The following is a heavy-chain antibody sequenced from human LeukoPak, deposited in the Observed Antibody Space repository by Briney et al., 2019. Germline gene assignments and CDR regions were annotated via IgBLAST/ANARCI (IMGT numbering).Heavy chain of an antibody. CDR2: IYSNGGT. J-gene: IGHJ4*02. CDR3: ARDGTPGSTGYFDY. CDR1: GFTVSSNH. D-gene: IGHD1-26*01. V-gene: IGHV3-53*01. Sequence: GGSLRLSCAGSGFTVSSNHMSWVRQAPGKALEWVSVIYSNGGTYYADSVRGRFTISRDNSKNTLYLQMNTLRAEDTAVYYCARDGTPGSTGYFDYWGQGTLVTVSS.